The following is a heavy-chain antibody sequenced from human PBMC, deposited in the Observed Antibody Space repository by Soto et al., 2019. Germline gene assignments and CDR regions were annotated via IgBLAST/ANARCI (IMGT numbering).Heavy chain of an antibody. D-gene: IGHD2-2*01. J-gene: IGHJ3*02. CDR1: GGSISSYY. CDR2: IYYSGST. CDR3: ARHLPGYQLEGSSAFDI. Sequence: SETLSLTCTVSGGSISSYYWSWIRQPPGKGLEWIGYIYYSGSTNYNPSLKSRVTISVDTSKNQFSLKLSSVTAADTAVYYCARHLPGYQLEGSSAFDIWAKGQWSPSPQ. V-gene: IGHV4-59*08.